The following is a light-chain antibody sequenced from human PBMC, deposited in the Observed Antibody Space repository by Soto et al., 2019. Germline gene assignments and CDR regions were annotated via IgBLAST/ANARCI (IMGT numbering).Light chain of an antibody. Sequence: DIVMTQSPDSLAVSLGERATINCKSSQSVLYSSNSKNYLAWYQQKPGQPPKLLIYWASTRGSGVPDRFSGSGSGTDFTLTISGLHAEDVAVYYCQQYYSTPPTFGQGTKVEIK. CDR2: WAS. J-gene: IGKJ1*01. V-gene: IGKV4-1*01. CDR3: QQYYSTPPT. CDR1: QSVLYSSNSKNY.